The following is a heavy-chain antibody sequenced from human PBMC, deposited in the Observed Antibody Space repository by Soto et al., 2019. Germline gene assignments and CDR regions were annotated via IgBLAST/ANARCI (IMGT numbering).Heavy chain of an antibody. D-gene: IGHD3-9*01. CDR3: ATGPVANYDILTGYYNDY. CDR2: FDPEDGET. V-gene: IGHV1-24*01. J-gene: IGHJ4*02. Sequence: ASVKVSCKVSGYTLTELSMHWVRQAPGKGLEWMGGFDPEDGETIYAQKFQGRVTTTEDTSTDTAYMELSSLRSEDTAVYYCATGPVANYDILTGYYNDYWGQGTLVTVSS. CDR1: GYTLTELS.